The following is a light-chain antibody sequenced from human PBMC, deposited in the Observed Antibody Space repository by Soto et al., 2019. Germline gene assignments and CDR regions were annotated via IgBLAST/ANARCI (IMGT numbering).Light chain of an antibody. Sequence: QSVLTQPPSVSGSPGQSVTISCTGTSSDVGIYNRVSWYQQTPGTAPKLMIYEVSNRPSGVPDRFSGSKSGNTASLTISGLQTEAEADYYCSLYSSSSTWVFGGGTQLTVL. CDR3: SLYSSSSTWV. J-gene: IGLJ3*02. CDR1: SSDVGIYNR. V-gene: IGLV2-18*01. CDR2: EVS.